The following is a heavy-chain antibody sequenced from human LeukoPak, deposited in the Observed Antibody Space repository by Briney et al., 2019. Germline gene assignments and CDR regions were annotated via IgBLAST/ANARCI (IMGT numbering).Heavy chain of an antibody. D-gene: IGHD3-9*01. CDR1: GYTFTGYY. Sequence: GASVKVSCKASGYTFTGYYMHWVRQAPGQGLEWMGWINPNSGGTNYAQKFQGRVTMTRDTSISTAYMELSRLRSDDTAVYYCARERPYYDILTGYSGNWFDPWGQGTLVTVSS. CDR3: ARERPYYDILTGYSGNWFDP. CDR2: INPNSGGT. V-gene: IGHV1-2*02. J-gene: IGHJ5*02.